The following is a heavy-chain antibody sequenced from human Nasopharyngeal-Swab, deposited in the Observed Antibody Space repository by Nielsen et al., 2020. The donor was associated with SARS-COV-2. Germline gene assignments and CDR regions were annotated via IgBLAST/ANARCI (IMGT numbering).Heavy chain of an antibody. Sequence: GESLKISCAASGFIFSSYGMHWVRQAPGKGLEWVAVISYDGTNQYYADSVKGRFTISRDNSKNTLYLQMNSLRAEDTAVYYCARTGGSSWYFDYWGQGTLVTVSS. CDR2: ISYDGTNQ. CDR1: GFIFSSYG. D-gene: IGHD6-13*01. CDR3: ARTGGSSWYFDY. V-gene: IGHV3-30*03. J-gene: IGHJ4*02.